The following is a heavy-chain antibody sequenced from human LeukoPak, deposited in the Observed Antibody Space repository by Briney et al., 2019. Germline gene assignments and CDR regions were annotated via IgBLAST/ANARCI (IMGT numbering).Heavy chain of an antibody. V-gene: IGHV4-4*02. J-gene: IGHJ5*02. CDR3: ARGPAWFGELFNWFDP. CDR2: IYHSGST. D-gene: IGHD3-10*01. CDR1: GGSISSSNW. Sequence: PSETLSLTCAVSGGSISSSNWWSWVRQPPGKGLEWIGEIYHSGSTNYNPSLKSRVTISVDKSKNQFSLKLSSVTAADTAVYYCARGPAWFGELFNWFDPWGQGTLVTVSS.